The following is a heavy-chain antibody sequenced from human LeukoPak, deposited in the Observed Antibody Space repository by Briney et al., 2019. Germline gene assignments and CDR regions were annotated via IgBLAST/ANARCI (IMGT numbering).Heavy chain of an antibody. V-gene: IGHV3-11*05. D-gene: IGHD2-21*02. CDR3: ARAEGGPATAIY. Sequence: GGSLRLSCAASGFTFSDYYMSWIRQAPGRGLEWVSYISTGSSYTNYADSVKGRFTISRDNARNSLYLQMNSLRAEDTALYYCARAEGGPATAIYWGQGTLVTVSS. CDR1: GFTFSDYY. J-gene: IGHJ4*02. CDR2: ISTGSSYT.